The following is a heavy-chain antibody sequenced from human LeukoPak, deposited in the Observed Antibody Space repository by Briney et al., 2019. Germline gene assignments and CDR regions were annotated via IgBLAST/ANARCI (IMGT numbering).Heavy chain of an antibody. CDR2: IWYDGSNK. V-gene: IGHV3-33*01. Sequence: GSPRLSCAASGFTFSSYGMHWVRQAPGKGLEWVAVIWYDGSNKYYADSVKGRFTISRDNSKNTLYLQMNSLRAEDTAVYYCARDGRISYYDSSGPFDYWGQGTLVTVSS. CDR1: GFTFSSYG. CDR3: ARDGRISYYDSSGPFDY. J-gene: IGHJ4*02. D-gene: IGHD3-22*01.